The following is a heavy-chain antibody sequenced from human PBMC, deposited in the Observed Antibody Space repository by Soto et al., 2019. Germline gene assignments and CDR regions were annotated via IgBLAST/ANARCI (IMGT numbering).Heavy chain of an antibody. D-gene: IGHD5-12*01. J-gene: IGHJ4*02. Sequence: SQTLSLTCTVSGGSISSYYWSWIRQPPGKGLEWIGYIYYSGSTNYNPSLKSRVTISVDTSKNRFSLKLSSVTAADTAVYYCARAGYSGYGPIDYWGQGTLVTVSS. CDR2: IYYSGST. CDR3: ARAGYSGYGPIDY. V-gene: IGHV4-59*01. CDR1: GGSISSYY.